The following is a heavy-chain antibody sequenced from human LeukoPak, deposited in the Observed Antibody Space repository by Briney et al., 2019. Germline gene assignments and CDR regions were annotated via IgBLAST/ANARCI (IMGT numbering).Heavy chain of an antibody. CDR2: IRYDGSNK. D-gene: IGHD2-2*01. CDR1: GFTFLDCG. Sequence: GGSLRLSCTASGFTFLDCGMSWVRQAPDRGLEWVAFIRYDGSNKYYADSVKGRFTISRDNSKNTLYLQMNSLRAEDTAVYYCAKEPRDIVVVPAARYFDYWGQGTLVTVSS. V-gene: IGHV3-30*02. J-gene: IGHJ4*02. CDR3: AKEPRDIVVVPAARYFDY.